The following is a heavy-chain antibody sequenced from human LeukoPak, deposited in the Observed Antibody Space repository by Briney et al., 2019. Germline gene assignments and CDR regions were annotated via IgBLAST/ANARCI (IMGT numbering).Heavy chain of an antibody. CDR2: ISGSGGST. Sequence: PGGSLRLSCAASGFTFSSYAMSWVRQAPGKGLEWVSAISGSGGSTYYADSVKGRFTISRDNSKNTLYLQKNSLRAEDTAVYYCAKGYCSSTSCSYFDYWGQGTLVTVSS. V-gene: IGHV3-23*01. J-gene: IGHJ4*02. D-gene: IGHD2-2*01. CDR3: AKGYCSSTSCSYFDY. CDR1: GFTFSSYA.